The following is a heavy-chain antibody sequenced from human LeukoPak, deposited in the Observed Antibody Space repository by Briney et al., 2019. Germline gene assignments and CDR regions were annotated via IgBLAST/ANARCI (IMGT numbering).Heavy chain of an antibody. D-gene: IGHD3-22*01. CDR3: ASGYLYYYDSSGYLSYFDY. Sequence: ASVKVSCKASGYTFTGYYMHWVRQAPGQGLEWMGWINPNSGGTNYAQKFQGRVTITADESTSTAYMELSSLRSEDTAVYYCASGYLYYYDSSGYLSYFDYWGQGTLVTVSS. V-gene: IGHV1-2*02. J-gene: IGHJ4*02. CDR2: INPNSGGT. CDR1: GYTFTGYY.